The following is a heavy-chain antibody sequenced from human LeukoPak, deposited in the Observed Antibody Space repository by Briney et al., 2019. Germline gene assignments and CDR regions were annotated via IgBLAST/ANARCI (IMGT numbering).Heavy chain of an antibody. CDR3: ATSHDSAGND. Sequence: PGGSLRLSCAASGFAFSDSWMSWVRQAPGKGLEWVANIRRDGNARNYVPSVRGRFTISRDNAKNSLYLQMNSLTVEDTAVYYCATSHDSAGNDWGQGTLVTVSS. J-gene: IGHJ4*02. D-gene: IGHD2-15*01. V-gene: IGHV3-7*01. CDR2: IRRDGNAR. CDR1: GFAFSDSW.